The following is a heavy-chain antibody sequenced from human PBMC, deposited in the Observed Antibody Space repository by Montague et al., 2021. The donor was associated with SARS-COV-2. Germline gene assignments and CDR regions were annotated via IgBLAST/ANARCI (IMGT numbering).Heavy chain of an antibody. D-gene: IGHD3-10*01. CDR2: IHHGGST. CDR1: GGSFSTYS. V-gene: IGHV4-34*01. CDR3: ARLGDGVVPSPILGVGPYYSYYYMDV. J-gene: IGHJ6*03. Sequence: SETLSLTCAVHGGSFSTYSWNWICLPPAKGLEWIGEIHHGGSTNYNPSLTSRVTISADTSTNQFPLKLTSVAAADTAVYYCARLGDGVVPSPILGVGPYYSYYYMDVWGKGTTVTVSS.